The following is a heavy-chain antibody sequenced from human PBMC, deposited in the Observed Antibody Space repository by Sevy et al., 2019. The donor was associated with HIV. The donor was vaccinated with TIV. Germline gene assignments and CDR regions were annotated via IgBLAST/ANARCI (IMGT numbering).Heavy chain of an antibody. D-gene: IGHD5-12*01. CDR1: GFTFSSYS. J-gene: IGHJ6*02. V-gene: IGHV3-48*01. CDR2: IDISSSKR. CDR3: AREGGYTDQGMDV. Sequence: GGSLRLSCAASGFTFSSYSMNWVRQAPGKGLEWVSYIDISSSKRYYAESVKGRFTVSRDNAKKSLYVQMNSLRGEDTAVYYCAREGGYTDQGMDVWGQGTTVTVSS.